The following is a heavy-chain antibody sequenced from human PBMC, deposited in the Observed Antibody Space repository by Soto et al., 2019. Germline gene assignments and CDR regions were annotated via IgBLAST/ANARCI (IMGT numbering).Heavy chain of an antibody. Sequence: SETQSLTSLVSGVSISSGYCTWIRQSPGKGLEWIGYISHSGLRHYRASLQSRLTMSVETSKNQFSLNLTSVTAADTAIYYCATSNTTCPGCYSWGQGTLVTVSS. CDR1: GVSISSGY. J-gene: IGHJ5*02. V-gene: IGHV4-59*01. CDR2: ISHSGLR. CDR3: ATSNTTCPGCYS. D-gene: IGHD2-2*01.